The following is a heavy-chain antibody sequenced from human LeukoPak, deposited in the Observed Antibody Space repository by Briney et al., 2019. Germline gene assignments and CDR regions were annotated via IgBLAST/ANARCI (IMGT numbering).Heavy chain of an antibody. CDR3: AREALDSAMVFDH. V-gene: IGHV1-18*01. CDR2: ISTYNDNT. Sequence: GASVKVSCKASGYTFTNYGVSWVRQAPGQGLEWLGWISTYNDNTNYAQQLQGRVTMTTDTSTNTAYMELRSLRSDDTAVYYCAREALDSAMVFDHWGQGTPVTVSS. CDR1: GYTFTNYG. J-gene: IGHJ4*02. D-gene: IGHD5-18*01.